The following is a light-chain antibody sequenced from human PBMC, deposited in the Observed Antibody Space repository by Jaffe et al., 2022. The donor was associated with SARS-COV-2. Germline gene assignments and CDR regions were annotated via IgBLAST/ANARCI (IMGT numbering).Light chain of an antibody. J-gene: IGLJ3*02. CDR1: TGVVTDASH. V-gene: IGLV7-43*01. Sequence: QTVVTQEPSLTVSPGGTVTLTCASSTGVVTDASHPHWFQQKPGHSPRPLIYSTNNRHSWTPARFSGFLLGDKAALTLSGVQPEDEADYYCLLYYGTSWAFGGGTKLTVL. CDR2: STN. CDR3: LLYYGTSWA.